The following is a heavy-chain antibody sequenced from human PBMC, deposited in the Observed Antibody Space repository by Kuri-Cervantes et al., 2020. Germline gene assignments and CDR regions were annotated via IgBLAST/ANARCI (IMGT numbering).Heavy chain of an antibody. V-gene: IGHV3-48*03. CDR1: GFTFSSYE. D-gene: IGHD2-15*01. Sequence: GESLKISCAASGFTFSSYEMNWVRQAPGKGLEWVSYISSSGSTIYYAGSVKGRFTISRDNAKNSLYLQMNSLRAEDTAVYYCARAGPCSGGSCYYTYDFDYWGQGTLVTVSS. CDR2: ISSSGSTI. CDR3: ARAGPCSGGSCYYTYDFDY. J-gene: IGHJ4*02.